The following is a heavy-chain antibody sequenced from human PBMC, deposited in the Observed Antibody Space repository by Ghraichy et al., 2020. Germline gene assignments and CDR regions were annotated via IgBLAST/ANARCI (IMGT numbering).Heavy chain of an antibody. V-gene: IGHV1-69*04. CDR2: IIPILGIA. J-gene: IGHJ5*02. D-gene: IGHD3-22*01. Sequence: SVKVSCKASGGTFSSYAISWVRQAPGQGLEWMGRIIPILGIANYAQKFQGRVTITADKSTSTAYMELSSLRSEDTAVYYCARPLDYYDSSGSPFDPWGQGTLVTVSS. CDR1: GGTFSSYA. CDR3: ARPLDYYDSSGSPFDP.